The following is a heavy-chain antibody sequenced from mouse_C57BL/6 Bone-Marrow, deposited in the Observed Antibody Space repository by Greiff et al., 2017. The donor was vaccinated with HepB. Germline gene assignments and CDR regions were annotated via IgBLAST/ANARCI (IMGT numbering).Heavy chain of an antibody. J-gene: IGHJ4*01. CDR3: ARDHYYAMDY. Sequence: EVQLQQSGAELVRPGSSVKMSCKTSGYTFTSYGINGVKQRPGQGLEWIGYIYIGKGYPGYNERFKGKATLTSDTSSSTAYMQLSSLTSEDSAIYFCARDHYYAMDYWGQGTSVTVSS. CDR1: GYTFTSYG. V-gene: IGHV1-58*01. CDR2: IYIGKGYP.